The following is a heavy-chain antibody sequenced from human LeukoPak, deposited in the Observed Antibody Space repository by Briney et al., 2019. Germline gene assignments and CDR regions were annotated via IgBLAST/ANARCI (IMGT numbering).Heavy chain of an antibody. D-gene: IGHD2-2*01. CDR1: GFSLGDYA. J-gene: IGHJ6*03. V-gene: IGHV3-9*01. CDR2: ITWDSGTI. CDR3: AKGKSIASLWYMDV. Sequence: PGRSLRLSCEASGFSLGDYAMHWVRHIPGKGLEWVSGITWDSGTIDYAGSVRGRFTISRDNAKNSLYLQINTLRPEDTAIYYCAKGKSIASLWYMDVWGKGTTVIVSS.